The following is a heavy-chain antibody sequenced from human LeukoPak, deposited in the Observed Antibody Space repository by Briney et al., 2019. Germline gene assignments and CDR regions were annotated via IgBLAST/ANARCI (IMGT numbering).Heavy chain of an antibody. J-gene: IGHJ3*02. V-gene: IGHV3-23*01. CDR1: GFTSSGDA. CDR2: ISGIGVST. CDR3: AKDWRLRKIGAFDI. D-gene: IGHD1-1*01. Sequence: PGGSLRLSCAASGFTSSGDAMSWVRHAPGQGLDWSSAISGIGVSTYYADSVKSRFTISRDNSKNTLSPQMYTLRPEDTALYSSAKDWRLRKIGAFDIWGQGTMVTVSS.